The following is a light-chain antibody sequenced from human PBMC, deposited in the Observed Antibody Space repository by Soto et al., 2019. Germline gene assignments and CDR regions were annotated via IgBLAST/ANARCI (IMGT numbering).Light chain of an antibody. J-gene: IGLJ2*01. V-gene: IGLV1-40*01. CDR3: QSYDSSLSGV. Sequence: QSVLTQPPSVSGAPGQRVTISWTGSSSKIGAGYDVHWYQHLPGTAPKLLIYGNTNRPSGVPDRFSGSKSGTSASLAITGLQGEDEGDYYWQSYDSSLSGVFGGGTKVTVL. CDR2: GNT. CDR1: SSKIGAGYD.